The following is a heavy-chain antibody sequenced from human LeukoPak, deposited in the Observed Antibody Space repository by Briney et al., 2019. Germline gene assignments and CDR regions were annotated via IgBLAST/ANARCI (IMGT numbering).Heavy chain of an antibody. Sequence: PSETLSLTCIVSGGSVSSGSYYWSWIRQPPGKGLEWIGYIYFSGSTNSDPSLKSRVTISVDTSKNQFSLKLSSVTAADTAVYYCASLEMATIYWYFDLWGRGTLVTVSS. CDR3: ASLEMATIYWYFDL. CDR2: IYFSGST. J-gene: IGHJ2*01. V-gene: IGHV4-61*01. CDR1: GGSVSSGSYY. D-gene: IGHD5-24*01.